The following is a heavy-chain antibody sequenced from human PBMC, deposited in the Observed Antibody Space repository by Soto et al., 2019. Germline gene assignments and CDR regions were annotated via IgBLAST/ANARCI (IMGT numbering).Heavy chain of an antibody. Sequence: QVQLVESGGGLVKPGGSLRLSCAASGFTFSDYYMSWIRQAPGKGLEWVSYISSSSSYTNYADSVKGRFTISRDNAKTSLYLQMNSLRAEDTAVYYCARTAYDILTGYRPYYFDYWGQGTLVTVSS. J-gene: IGHJ4*02. CDR3: ARTAYDILTGYRPYYFDY. V-gene: IGHV3-11*05. CDR1: GFTFSDYY. CDR2: ISSSSSYT. D-gene: IGHD3-9*01.